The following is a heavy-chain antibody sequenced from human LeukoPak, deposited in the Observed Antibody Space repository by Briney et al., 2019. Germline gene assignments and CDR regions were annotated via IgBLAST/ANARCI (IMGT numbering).Heavy chain of an antibody. J-gene: IGHJ3*02. CDR1: GYTFTSYG. D-gene: IGHD2-15*01. V-gene: IGHV1-18*01. CDR3: ARVRDVHSRNAFDI. Sequence: ASVKVSCKASGYTFTSYGISWVRQAPGQGLEWMGWISAYNGNTNYAQKLQGRVTMTTDTSTSTAYMELRSLRSDDTAVYYCARVRDVHSRNAFDIWGQGTMVTVSS. CDR2: ISAYNGNT.